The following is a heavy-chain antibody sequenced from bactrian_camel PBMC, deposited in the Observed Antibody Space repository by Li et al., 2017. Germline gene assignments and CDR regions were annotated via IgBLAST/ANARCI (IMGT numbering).Heavy chain of an antibody. J-gene: IGHJ4*01. CDR1: GFTFKTYA. D-gene: IGHD5*01. V-gene: IGHV3S40*01. CDR2: INSGGGTT. CDR3: AAEGYGFHCGEKYKF. Sequence: VQLVESGGGLVQPGGSLRLSCAASGFTFKTYAMTWVRQAPGKGLEWVSTINSGGGTTYYADSVKGRFTISRDDSKKTLYLQMNALRPDDTAAYFCAAEGYGFHCGEKYKFWGQGTQVTVS.